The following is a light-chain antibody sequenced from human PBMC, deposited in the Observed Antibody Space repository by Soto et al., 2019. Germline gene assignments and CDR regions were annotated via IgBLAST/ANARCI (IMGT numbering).Light chain of an antibody. V-gene: IGKV1-39*01. CDR3: QESYSNLWGT. J-gene: IGKJ1*01. Sequence: DIQMTQSPSSLSASVGDRVTITCRTSQSINNYLNWYQQKPGKAPKLLIYGASSLQSGVPLRFSGSGSGTDFTLTISSLQPEDFATYYCQESYSNLWGTCGQGTKVEIK. CDR1: QSINNY. CDR2: GAS.